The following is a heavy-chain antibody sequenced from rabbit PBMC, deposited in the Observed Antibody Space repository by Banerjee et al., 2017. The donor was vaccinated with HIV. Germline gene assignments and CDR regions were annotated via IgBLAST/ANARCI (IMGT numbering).Heavy chain of an antibody. Sequence: QEQLEESGGDLVKPEGSLTLTCTASGFSFSSSYWICWVRQAPGKGLEWIACVDAGSSGSTWYASWAKGRFTISKTSSTTVTLQMTSLTAADTATYFCARTVSAYSYYTDGYADYAYPRYFNLWGPGTLVTVS. V-gene: IGHV1S45*01. D-gene: IGHD6-1*01. CDR3: ARTVSAYSYYTDGYADYAYPRYFNL. CDR2: VDAGSSGST. J-gene: IGHJ4*01. CDR1: GFSFSSSYW.